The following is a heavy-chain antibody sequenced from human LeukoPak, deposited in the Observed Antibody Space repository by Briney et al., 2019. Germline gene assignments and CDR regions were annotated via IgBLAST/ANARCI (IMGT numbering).Heavy chain of an antibody. V-gene: IGHV4-61*08. D-gene: IGHD6-19*01. CDR3: ARAFGSGWYEGADY. Sequence: SQTLSLTCTVSGGSISSGDYYWSWIRQPPGKGLEWIGYIYYSGSTNYNPSLKSRVTISVDTSKNQFSLKLSSVTAADTAVYYCARAFGSGWYEGADYWGQGTLVTVSS. CDR1: GGSISSGDYY. CDR2: IYYSGST. J-gene: IGHJ4*02.